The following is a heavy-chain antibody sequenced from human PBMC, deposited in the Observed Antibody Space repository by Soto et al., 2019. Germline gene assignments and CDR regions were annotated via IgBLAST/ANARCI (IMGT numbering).Heavy chain of an antibody. V-gene: IGHV2-26*01. CDR3: PRTAVVHGDYVDFDY. CDR1: GFSLSNARMG. Sequence: QVTLKESGPVLVKPTETLTLTCTVSGFSLSNARMGVSWIRQPPGKALEWLAHIFSNDEKSYSTSLKSRPNSSKDTSKSQVVHTMTNTDPVDTATYYCPRTAVVHGDYVDFDYWGQGTLVTVSS. D-gene: IGHD4-17*01. J-gene: IGHJ4*02. CDR2: IFSNDEK.